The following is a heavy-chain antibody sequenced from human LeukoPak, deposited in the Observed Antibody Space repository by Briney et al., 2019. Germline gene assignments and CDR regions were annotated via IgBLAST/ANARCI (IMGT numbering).Heavy chain of an antibody. D-gene: IGHD3-22*01. J-gene: IGHJ3*02. V-gene: IGHV4-59*12. CDR1: GGSISSYY. CDR2: IYYSGST. Sequence: SETLSLTCTVSGGSISSYYWSWIRQPPGKGLGWIGSIYYSGSTYYNPSLKSRVTISVGTSKNQFSLRLSSVTAADTAVYYCARGNYYDSSGYRSPAFDIWGQGTMVTVSS. CDR3: ARGNYYDSSGYRSPAFDI.